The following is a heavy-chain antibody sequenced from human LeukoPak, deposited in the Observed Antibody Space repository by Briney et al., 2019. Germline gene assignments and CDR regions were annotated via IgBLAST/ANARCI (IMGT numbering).Heavy chain of an antibody. J-gene: IGHJ4*02. CDR3: AREGIQLWSRYFDY. D-gene: IGHD5-18*01. CDR2: IYSGGST. Sequence: GGSLRLSCAASGFTVSSNYMSWVRQAPGKGLEWVSVIYSGGSTYYADSVKGRFTISRDNSKNTLYLQMNSLRAEDTAVYYCAREGIQLWSRYFDYWGQGTLVTVSS. CDR1: GFTVSSNY. V-gene: IGHV3-66*01.